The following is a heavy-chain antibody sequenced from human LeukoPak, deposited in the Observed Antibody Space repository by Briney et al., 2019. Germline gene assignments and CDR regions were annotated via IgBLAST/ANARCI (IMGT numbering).Heavy chain of an antibody. CDR3: ARHASVIGQYFDL. CDR1: GASVNSTSHY. D-gene: IGHD3-22*01. Sequence: SETLSLTCTVSGASVNSTSHYWTWIRQPPGKGLEWIGHFYSTGYINHNPSLKSRVTISGDTPNNQFSLRLSSVTAADTAVFYCARHASVIGQYFDLWGRGTLATVSS. CDR2: FYSTGYI. J-gene: IGHJ2*01. V-gene: IGHV4-61*01.